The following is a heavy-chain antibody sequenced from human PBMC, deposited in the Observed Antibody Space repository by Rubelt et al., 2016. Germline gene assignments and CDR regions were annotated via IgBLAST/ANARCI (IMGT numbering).Heavy chain of an antibody. J-gene: IGHJ6*02. V-gene: IGHV3-30*01. Sequence: GVISYDGSNKYYADSVKGRFTISRVNSKNTLYLQMNSLRAEDTAVYYCARVPMATVTTYYYYYYYGMDVWGQGTTVTVSS. CDR3: ARVPMATVTTYYYYYYYGMDV. CDR2: ISYDGSNK. D-gene: IGHD4-17*01.